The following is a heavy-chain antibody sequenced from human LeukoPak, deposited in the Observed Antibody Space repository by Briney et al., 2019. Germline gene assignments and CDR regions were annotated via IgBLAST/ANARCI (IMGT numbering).Heavy chain of an antibody. D-gene: IGHD3-22*01. CDR2: IKEDGSEK. CDR1: GFTFSTYW. CDR3: ARDSSGHQ. J-gene: IGHJ4*02. Sequence: GGSLRLSCAASGFTFSTYWMSWVRQAPGKGLEWVVNIKEDGSEKYYGDSVKGRFTISRDNAKNSLYLQMNSLRADDTAVYYCARDSSGHQWGQGTLVTVSS. V-gene: IGHV3-7*01.